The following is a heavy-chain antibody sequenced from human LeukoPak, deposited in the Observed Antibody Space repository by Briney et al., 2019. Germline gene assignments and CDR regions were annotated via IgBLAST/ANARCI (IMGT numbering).Heavy chain of an antibody. J-gene: IGHJ4*02. CDR2: INPSGGST. D-gene: IGHD1-26*01. Sequence: ASVKVSCKASGYTFTSYYMHWVRQAPGQGLEWMGIINPSGGSTSYAQKFQGRVTITRDMSTSTVYMELSSLRSEDTAVYYCARAGGSYNYLFDYWGQGTLVTVSS. V-gene: IGHV1-46*01. CDR3: ARAGGSYNYLFDY. CDR1: GYTFTSYY.